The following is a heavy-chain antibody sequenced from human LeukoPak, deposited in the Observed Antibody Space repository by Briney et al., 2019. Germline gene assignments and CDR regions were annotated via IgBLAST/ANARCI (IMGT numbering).Heavy chain of an antibody. V-gene: IGHV3-48*03. D-gene: IGHD3-3*01. J-gene: IGHJ4*02. Sequence: GSLRLSCAASGFTFSSYEMNWVRQAPGKGLEWVSYISSSSSTIYYADSVKGRFTISRDNAKNSLYLQMNSLGAEDTAVYYCARETIFGVVTAFDYWGQGTLVTVSS. CDR2: ISSSSSTI. CDR3: ARETIFGVVTAFDY. CDR1: GFTFSSYE.